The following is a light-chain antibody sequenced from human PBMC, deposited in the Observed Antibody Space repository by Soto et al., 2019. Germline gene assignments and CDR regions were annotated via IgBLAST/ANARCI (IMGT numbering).Light chain of an antibody. V-gene: IGKV3-20*01. Sequence: EIVLSQSPGTLSLSPGERATLSCRASQSVSSNYLAWFQQRPGQAPRLLIYGVSTRATGTPDRFSASGSGTDFTLSISRLEPEDFAVYYCQQYVSLPITFGQGTRLEIK. CDR1: QSVSSNY. J-gene: IGKJ5*01. CDR3: QQYVSLPIT. CDR2: GVS.